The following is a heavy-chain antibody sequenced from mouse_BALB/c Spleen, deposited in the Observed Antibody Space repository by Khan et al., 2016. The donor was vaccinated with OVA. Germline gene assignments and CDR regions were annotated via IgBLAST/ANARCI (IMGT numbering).Heavy chain of an antibody. J-gene: IGHJ4*01. CDR3: ARGNYYGYAMDY. D-gene: IGHD1-1*01. CDR2: ISYSGST. Sequence: EVQLQESGPGLVKPSQSLSLTCTVTGYSITSNYAWNWIRQFPGNKMEWMGYISYSGSTSYNPSLKSRISIPRDTSKNQFFLQLSSVTTEDTATYYCARGNYYGYAMDYWGQGTSVTVSS. V-gene: IGHV3-2*02. CDR1: GYSITSNYA.